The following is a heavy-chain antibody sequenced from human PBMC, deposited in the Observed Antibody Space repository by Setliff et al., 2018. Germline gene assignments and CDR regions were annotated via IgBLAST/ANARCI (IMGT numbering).Heavy chain of an antibody. V-gene: IGHV3-7*01. Sequence: GGSLRLSCAASGFTFNNYWMTWVRQAPGKGLEWVAHMKPDGIQKYYVDSVTGRFTISRDNSKNTLYLQMNSLRPEDTALYYCARDSIMDVWGNGTTVTVSS. CDR3: ARDSIMDV. CDR2: MKPDGIQK. D-gene: IGHD2-2*01. J-gene: IGHJ6*03. CDR1: GFTFNNYW.